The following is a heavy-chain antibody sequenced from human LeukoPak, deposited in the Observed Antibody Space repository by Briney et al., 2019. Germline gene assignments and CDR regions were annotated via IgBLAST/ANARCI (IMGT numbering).Heavy chain of an antibody. Sequence: SETLSLTCTVSGGSISSSSYYWGWIRQPPGKGLGWIGSIYYSGSTYYNPSLKSRVTISVDTSKNQFSLKLSSVTAADTAVYYCARAVVRWYYFDYWGQGTLVTVSS. CDR3: ARAVVRWYYFDY. J-gene: IGHJ4*02. D-gene: IGHD2-21*01. CDR2: IYYSGST. CDR1: GGSISSSSYY. V-gene: IGHV4-39*01.